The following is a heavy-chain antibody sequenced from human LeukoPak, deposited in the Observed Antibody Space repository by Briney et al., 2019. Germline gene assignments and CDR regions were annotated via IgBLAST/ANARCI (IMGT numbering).Heavy chain of an antibody. CDR1: GYTFTGCY. CDR2: LNPNSGGT. V-gene: IGHV1-2*02. Sequence: ASVKVSCKASGYTFTGCYMHWVRQAPGQGLEWMGWLNPNSGGTNYAQKFQGRVTMTRDTSISTAYMELSRLRSDGTAVYYCAREFHPELERGLRKFDYWGQGTLVTVSS. J-gene: IGHJ4*02. D-gene: IGHD1-1*01. CDR3: AREFHPELERGLRKFDY.